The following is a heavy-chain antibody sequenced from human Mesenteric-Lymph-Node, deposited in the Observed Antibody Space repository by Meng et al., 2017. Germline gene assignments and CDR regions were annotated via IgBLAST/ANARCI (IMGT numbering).Heavy chain of an antibody. J-gene: IGHJ4*02. V-gene: IGHV1-18*01. D-gene: IGHD1-26*01. Sequence: QVRLVQSGAGVKRLGAPVKVTCKASGGTFSSYAISWVRQAPGQGLEWMGWISAYNGNTNYAQTLQGRLTMTTDTSTSTAYMELRSLRSDDTAVYYCARVEVGITSGDYWGQGTLVTVSS. CDR3: ARVEVGITSGDY. CDR2: ISAYNGNT. CDR1: GGTFSSYA.